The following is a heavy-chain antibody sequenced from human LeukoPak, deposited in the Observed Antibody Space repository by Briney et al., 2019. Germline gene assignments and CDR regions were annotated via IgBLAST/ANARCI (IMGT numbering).Heavy chain of an antibody. J-gene: IGHJ4*02. D-gene: IGHD6-19*01. CDR3: ARLKAVAGMNLPPDY. CDR1: GFSVSASY. Sequence: PGGSLRLSCAASGFSVSASYMSWVRQAPGKGLESVSVISNEGATYYADSVKGRFTISRDDSKNTLYLQMNSLRAEDTAVYYCARLKAVAGMNLPPDYWGQGTLVTVSS. CDR2: ISNEGAT. V-gene: IGHV3-53*05.